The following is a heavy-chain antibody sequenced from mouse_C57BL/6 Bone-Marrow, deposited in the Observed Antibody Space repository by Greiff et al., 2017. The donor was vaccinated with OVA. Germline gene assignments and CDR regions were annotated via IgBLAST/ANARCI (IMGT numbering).Heavy chain of an antibody. V-gene: IGHV1-80*01. J-gene: IGHJ2*01. CDR1: GYAFSSYW. CDR2: IYPGDGDT. CDR3: ARGDYGDY. D-gene: IGHD2-4*01. Sequence: QVQLKESGAELVKPGASVKISCKASGYAFSSYWMNWVKQRPGQGLEWIGQIYPGDGDTTYNGKFKGKARLTADKSSSTAYMQLSSLTSEDSAVDYCARGDYGDYWGQGTTLTVSA.